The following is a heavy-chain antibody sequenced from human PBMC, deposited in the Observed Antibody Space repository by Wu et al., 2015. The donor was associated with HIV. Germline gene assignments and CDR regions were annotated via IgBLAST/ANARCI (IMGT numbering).Heavy chain of an antibody. D-gene: IGHD3-22*01. CDR1: GYTFTGYY. J-gene: IGHJ4*02. Sequence: QVQLVQSGAEVKKPGASVKVSCKASGYTFTGYYMHWLRQAPGQGPEWMGWINPNSGATNYAQKFQGRVTMTRDTSIGTAYMELSRLTSDGTAVYFCARPQYSGNYDLHYWGQGTLGHRLL. CDR3: ARPQYSGNYDLHY. V-gene: IGHV1-2*02. CDR2: INPNSGAT.